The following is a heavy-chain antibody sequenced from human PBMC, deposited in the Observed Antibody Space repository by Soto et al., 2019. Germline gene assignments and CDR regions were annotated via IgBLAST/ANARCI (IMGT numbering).Heavy chain of an antibody. V-gene: IGHV3-11*01. J-gene: IGHJ4*02. Sequence: VGSLRLSCAASGFTFSDYYMSWIRQAPGKGLEWVSYISSSGSTIYYADSVKGRFTISRDNAKNSLYLQMNSLKSEDTALYYCAITAMINRDSSTSFDYWGRGTQVTVSS. CDR3: AITAMINRDSSTSFDY. CDR1: GFTFSDYY. D-gene: IGHD5-18*01. CDR2: ISSSGSTI.